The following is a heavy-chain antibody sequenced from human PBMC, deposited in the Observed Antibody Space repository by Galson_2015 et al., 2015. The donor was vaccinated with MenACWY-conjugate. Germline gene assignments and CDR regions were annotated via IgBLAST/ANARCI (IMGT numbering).Heavy chain of an antibody. Sequence: QSGAEVKKPGESLRISCQGSGYSFTSYWISWVRQMPGKGLEWMGRIDPTGSYTNYSPSFQGHVTISIDKSISTAYLQWSSLKASDTAMYYCARHKGTWYFDLWGRSTLVTVSA. J-gene: IGHJ2*01. CDR3: ARHKGTWYFDL. CDR1: GYSFTSYW. CDR2: IDPTGSYT. V-gene: IGHV5-10-1*01.